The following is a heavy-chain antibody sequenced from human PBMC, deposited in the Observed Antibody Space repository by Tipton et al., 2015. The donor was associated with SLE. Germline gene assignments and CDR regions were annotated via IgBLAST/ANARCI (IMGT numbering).Heavy chain of an antibody. V-gene: IGHV3-7*03. Sequence: SLRLSCAASGFTFSSYWMSWVRQAPGKGLEWVANIKQDGSEKYYVDSVKGRFTISRDNAKNSLYLQMNSLRAEDTAVYYCARDNRAGEYYDSSGYYYYYYYMDVWGKGTTVTVSS. J-gene: IGHJ6*03. D-gene: IGHD3-22*01. CDR1: GFTFSSYW. CDR2: IKQDGSEK. CDR3: ARDNRAGEYYDSSGYYYYYYYMDV.